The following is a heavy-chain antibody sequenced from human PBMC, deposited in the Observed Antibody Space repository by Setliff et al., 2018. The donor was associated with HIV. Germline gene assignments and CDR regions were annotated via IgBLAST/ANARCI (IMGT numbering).Heavy chain of an antibody. D-gene: IGHD6-19*01. CDR2: IFYSGST. CDR3: ARGFVAVGHYYYYHMDV. CDR1: GGSISTYY. V-gene: IGHV4-59*01. Sequence: SETLSLTCTVSGGSISTYYWSWIRQPPGKGLEWIGYIFYSGSTNYNPSLKSRVTISVDTSTNQFSLKLSSVTAADTAVYYCARGFVAVGHYYYYHMDVWGKGTTVTVSS. J-gene: IGHJ6*03.